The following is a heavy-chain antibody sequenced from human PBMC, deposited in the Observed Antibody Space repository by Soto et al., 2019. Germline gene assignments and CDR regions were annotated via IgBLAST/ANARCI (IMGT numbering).Heavy chain of an antibody. V-gene: IGHV1-18*04. CDR3: ARVGVVDYGDNVDFDY. CDR1: GYTFTSYG. Sequence: GASVKVSCKASGYTFTSYGISSVRQAPGQGLEWMGWISAYNGNTNYAQKLQGRVTMTTDTSTSTAYMELRSLRSDDTAVYYCARVGVVDYGDNVDFDYWGQGTLVTVSS. CDR2: ISAYNGNT. J-gene: IGHJ4*02. D-gene: IGHD4-17*01.